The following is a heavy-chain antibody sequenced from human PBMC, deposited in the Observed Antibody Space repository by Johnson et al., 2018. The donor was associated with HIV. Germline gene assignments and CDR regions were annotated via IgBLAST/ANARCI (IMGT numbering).Heavy chain of an antibody. CDR2: ISYDGSNK. J-gene: IGHJ3*02. Sequence: QVQLVESGGGLIQPGGSLRLSCAASGFTFSSYAMHWVRQAPGKGLEWVAVISYDGSNKYYADSVKGRFTISRDNSKNTLYLQMNSLRTEDTAVYYCAKKQAAAGTGGGAFDIWGQGTMVTVSS. V-gene: IGHV3-30*04. D-gene: IGHD6-13*01. CDR3: AKKQAAAGTGGGAFDI. CDR1: GFTFSSYA.